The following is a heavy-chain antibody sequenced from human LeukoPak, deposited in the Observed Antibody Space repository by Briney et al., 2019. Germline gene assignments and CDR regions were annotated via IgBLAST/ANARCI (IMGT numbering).Heavy chain of an antibody. CDR3: ARTVVPAAISEYYFDY. CDR2: ISSSSSYI. Sequence: PGGSLRLSCAASGFTFSSYGMHWVRQAPGKGLEWVSSISSSSSYIYYADSVKGRFTISRDNAKNSLYLQMNSLRAEDTAVYYCARTVVPAAISEYYFDYWGQGTLVTVSS. V-gene: IGHV3-21*01. J-gene: IGHJ4*02. CDR1: GFTFSSYG. D-gene: IGHD2-2*02.